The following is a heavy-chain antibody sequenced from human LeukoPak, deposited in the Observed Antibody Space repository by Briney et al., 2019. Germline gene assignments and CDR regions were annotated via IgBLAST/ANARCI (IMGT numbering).Heavy chain of an antibody. CDR2: IYSGGST. Sequence: GGSLRLSCAASGFTVSSNYMSWVRQAPGKGLEWVSVIYSGGSTYCADSVKGRFTISRDNSKNTLYLQMNSLRAEDTAAYYCAKDKGWLRSFDYWGQGTLVTVSS. CDR1: GFTVSSNY. J-gene: IGHJ4*02. D-gene: IGHD5-12*01. V-gene: IGHV3-66*01. CDR3: AKDKGWLRSFDY.